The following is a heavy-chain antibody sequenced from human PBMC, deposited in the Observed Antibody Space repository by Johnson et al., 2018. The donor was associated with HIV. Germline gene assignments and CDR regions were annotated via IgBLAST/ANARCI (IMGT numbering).Heavy chain of an antibody. CDR1: GFTFRSYG. CDR2: IWYDGLNK. CDR3: ARSQVAATSEGAFDI. V-gene: IGHV3-33*01. Sequence: QVQLVESGGGVVQPGRSLRLSCAASGFTFRSYGMHWVRQAPGKGLEWVAVIWYDGLNKYYADSVKGRFTISRDNSKNSLYLQMNSLRAEDTAVYYCARSQVAATSEGAFDIWGQGTMVTVSS. D-gene: IGHD2-15*01. J-gene: IGHJ3*02.